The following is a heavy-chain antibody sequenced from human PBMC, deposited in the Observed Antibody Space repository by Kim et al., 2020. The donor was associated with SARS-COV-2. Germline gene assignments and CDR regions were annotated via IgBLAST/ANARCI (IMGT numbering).Heavy chain of an antibody. CDR2: INPNSGGT. D-gene: IGHD3-3*01. J-gene: IGHJ5*02. CDR1: GYTFTGYY. V-gene: IGHV1-2*02. CDR3: ARSETVGGIFGATLSWFDP. Sequence: ASVKVSCKASGYTFTGYYMHWVRQAPGQGLEWMGWINPNSGGTNYAQKFQGRVTMTRDTSISTAYMELSRLRSDDTAVYYCARSETVGGIFGATLSWFDPWGQGTLVTVSS.